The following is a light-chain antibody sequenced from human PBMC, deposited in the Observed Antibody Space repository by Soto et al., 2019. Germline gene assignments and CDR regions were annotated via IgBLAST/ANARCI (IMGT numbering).Light chain of an antibody. J-gene: IGKJ2*01. V-gene: IGKV3-15*01. CDR1: QSVSNN. CDR2: GAS. CDR3: QQYDNWPYT. Sequence: EIVMTHSPATLSVSPGERATLSCRASQSVSNNLAWYQQKPGQAPRLLIYGASTRATAIPARLSGSGSGTEFILTLSSLQSEDFAVYFCQQYDNWPYTFGQGTKLEIK.